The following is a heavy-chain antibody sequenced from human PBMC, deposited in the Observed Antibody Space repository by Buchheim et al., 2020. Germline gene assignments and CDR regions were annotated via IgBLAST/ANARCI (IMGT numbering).Heavy chain of an antibody. CDR3: ARAGERNNYFDP. J-gene: IGHJ5*02. CDR1: GDSISGYY. V-gene: IGHV4-59*01. Sequence: QVQLQESGPGLVKPSETLSLTCSVPGDSISGYYWSWIRQSPGKGLEWIGYIFSSGSTNYNPSLNSRVIISVDTSKNQFSLRLRSVTAADTAVYYCARAGERNNYFDPWSQGTL. CDR2: IFSSGST. D-gene: IGHD1-1*01.